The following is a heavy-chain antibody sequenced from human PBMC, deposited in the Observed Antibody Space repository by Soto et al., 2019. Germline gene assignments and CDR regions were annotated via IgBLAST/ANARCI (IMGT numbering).Heavy chain of an antibody. Sequence: PGGSLRLCCAASGFTFSSYAMSWVRQAPGKGLEWVAVISYDGSNKYYADSVKGRFTISRDNSKNTLYLQMNSLRAEDTAVYYCARAGGSSSWYVVYWGQGTLVTVSS. D-gene: IGHD6-13*01. CDR3: ARAGGSSSWYVVY. V-gene: IGHV3-30*03. CDR1: GFTFSSYA. CDR2: ISYDGSNK. J-gene: IGHJ4*02.